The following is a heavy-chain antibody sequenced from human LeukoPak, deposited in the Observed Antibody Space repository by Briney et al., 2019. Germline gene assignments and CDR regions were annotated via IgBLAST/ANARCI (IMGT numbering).Heavy chain of an antibody. CDR3: ARGSERHNDAFDI. J-gene: IGHJ3*02. CDR1: GYTFTSYD. CDR2: MNPNSGNT. V-gene: IGHV1-8*03. Sequence: ASVKVSCKASGYTFTSYDINWVRQATGQGLEWMGWMNPNSGNTGYAQKFQGRVTITRNTSISTAYMELSGLRSEDTAVYYCARGSERHNDAFDIWGQGTMVTVSS. D-gene: IGHD1-1*01.